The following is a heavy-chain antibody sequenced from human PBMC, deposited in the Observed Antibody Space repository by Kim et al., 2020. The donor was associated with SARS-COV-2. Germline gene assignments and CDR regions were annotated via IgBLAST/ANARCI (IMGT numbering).Heavy chain of an antibody. CDR1: GDSISSSSHH. CDR2: IHYSGST. V-gene: IGHV4-39*01. J-gene: IGHJ5*02. CDR3: ARRPGRYSSGSFDP. Sequence: SETLSLTCTVSGDSISSSSHHWDWVRQPPGKGLAWIGSIHYSGSTYYNPSLKSRVTISVDTSKNQFSLKLTSVTAADTAVYYWARRPGRYSSGSFDPWGQGTLVTVSS. D-gene: IGHD6-19*01.